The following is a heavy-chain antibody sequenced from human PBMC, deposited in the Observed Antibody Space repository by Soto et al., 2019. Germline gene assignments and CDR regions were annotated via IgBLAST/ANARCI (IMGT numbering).Heavy chain of an antibody. J-gene: IGHJ5*02. CDR2: INAGNGNT. V-gene: IGHV1-3*01. D-gene: IGHD4-17*01. Sequence: ASVKVSCKASGYTFTSYAMHWVRQAPGQRLEWMGWINAGNGNTKYSQKFQGRVTITRDTSASTAYMELSSLRSEDTAMYYCARVLDPYDDYGRGWFAPWGQGTLVTVSS. CDR1: GYTFTSYA. CDR3: ARVLDPYDDYGRGWFAP.